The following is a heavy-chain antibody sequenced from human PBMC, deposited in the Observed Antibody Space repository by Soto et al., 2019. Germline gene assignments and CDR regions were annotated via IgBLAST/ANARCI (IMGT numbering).Heavy chain of an antibody. J-gene: IGHJ6*02. V-gene: IGHV3-33*01. D-gene: IGHD6-13*01. Sequence: GGSLRLSCAASGFTFSSYGMHWVRQAPGKGLEWVAVIWYDGSNKYYADSVKGRFTISRDNSKNTLYLQMNSLRAEDTAVYYCARDRLAAAGSQSQNYDYYGMDVWGQGTTVTGS. CDR1: GFTFSSYG. CDR3: ARDRLAAAGSQSQNYDYYGMDV. CDR2: IWYDGSNK.